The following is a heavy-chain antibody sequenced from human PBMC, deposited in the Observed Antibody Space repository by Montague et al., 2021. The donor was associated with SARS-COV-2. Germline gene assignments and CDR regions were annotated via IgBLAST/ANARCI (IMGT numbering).Heavy chain of an antibody. J-gene: IGHJ6*02. Sequence: SETLSLTCTVSGGSISGYYCNWIRQPPGKGLEWIGYIYSSGSTNXNPSLKSRVTMSVDTSKNQLSLNLSSVTAADTAVYYCARDSLVASYYYYGVDVWGQGTTVAVAS. CDR2: IYSSGST. CDR1: GGSISGYY. CDR3: ARDSLVASYYYYGVDV. V-gene: IGHV4-59*13. D-gene: IGHD2-2*01.